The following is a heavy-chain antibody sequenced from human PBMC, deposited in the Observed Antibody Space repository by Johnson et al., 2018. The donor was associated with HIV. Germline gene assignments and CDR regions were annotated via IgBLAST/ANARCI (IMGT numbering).Heavy chain of an antibody. D-gene: IGHD5-12*01. J-gene: IGHJ3*02. CDR3: ARVQVAMATIGYAFDI. CDR2: ISGSGDSA. Sequence: QVQLVESGGGVVQPGRSLRLSCAASGFGFSRYVMHWVRQAPGKGLEWVSAISGSGDSAYYADSVKGRFTISRDNSKNTLYLQMNSLRAEDTAVYYCARVQVAMATIGYAFDIWGQGTMVTVSS. V-gene: IGHV3-64*04. CDR1: GFGFSRYV.